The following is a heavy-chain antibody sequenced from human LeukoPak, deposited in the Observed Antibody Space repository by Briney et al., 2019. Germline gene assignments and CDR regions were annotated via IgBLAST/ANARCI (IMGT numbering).Heavy chain of an antibody. V-gene: IGHV3-21*01. J-gene: IGHJ3*02. CDR1: GFTFSSYS. D-gene: IGHD1-26*01. CDR3: ARDPSGTYYPRVSGALDI. CDR2: ISSISSYI. Sequence: GGSLRLSCAASGFTFSSYSMNWVRQAPGKGLEWVSSISSISSYIYYADSVKGRFTVSRDDAKNSLYLQMDSLRAEDTAVYYCARDPSGTYYPRVSGALDIWGQGTMVTVSS.